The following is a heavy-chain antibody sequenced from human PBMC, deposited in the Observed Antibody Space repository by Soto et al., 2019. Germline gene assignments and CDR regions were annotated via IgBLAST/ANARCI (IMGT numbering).Heavy chain of an antibody. J-gene: IGHJ6*03. CDR1: GFTFSSYA. CDR2: ISSNGGST. Sequence: GGSLRLSCAASGFTFSSYAMHWVRQAPGKGLEYVSAISSNGGSTYYANSVKGRFTISRDNSKNTLYLQMGSLRAEDMAVYYCARDKAPTPGYYYYMDVWGKGTTVTVSS. CDR3: ARDKAPTPGYYYYMDV. V-gene: IGHV3-64*01.